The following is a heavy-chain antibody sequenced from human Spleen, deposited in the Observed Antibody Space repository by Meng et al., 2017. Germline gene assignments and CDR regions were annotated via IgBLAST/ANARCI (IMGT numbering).Heavy chain of an antibody. CDR3: ARVDSSGWYYYFDY. J-gene: IGHJ4*02. D-gene: IGHD6-19*01. CDR2: ISGSSSYI. CDR1: GFTFSSYA. V-gene: IGHV3-21*01. Sequence: GESLKISCAASGFTFSSYAMSWVRQAPGKGLEWVSAISGSSSYIYYADSVKGRFTISRDNAKNSLYLQMNSLRAEDTAVYYCARVDSSGWYYYFDYWGQGTLVTVSS.